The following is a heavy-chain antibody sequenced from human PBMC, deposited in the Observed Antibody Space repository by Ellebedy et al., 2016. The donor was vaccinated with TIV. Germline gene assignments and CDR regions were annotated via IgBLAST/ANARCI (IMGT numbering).Heavy chain of an antibody. CDR1: GFTFSSHA. J-gene: IGHJ4*02. Sequence: GESLKISCAASGFTFSSHAISWVRQTPGKGLEWVSGISAGGDSTYYVDSVKGRFTISRDNSKTTLYLQMNSLRAEDTAVYYCVKLDSSGFYYGRLDYWGQGTLVTVSS. D-gene: IGHD3-22*01. CDR3: VKLDSSGFYYGRLDY. V-gene: IGHV3-23*01. CDR2: ISAGGDST.